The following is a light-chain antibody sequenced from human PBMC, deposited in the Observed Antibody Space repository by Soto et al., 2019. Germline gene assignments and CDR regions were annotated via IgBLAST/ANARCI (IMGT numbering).Light chain of an antibody. CDR3: QQYNNWPGWT. CDR2: GAS. CDR1: QSISSN. Sequence: EIVMTQSPATLSVSPGERVTLSCRASQSISSNLAWYQQKPGQAPRLLIYGASTRATAIPARISGRGSGTEFTLTISSLQSEDFAVYYCQQYNNWPGWTFGQGTKVEIK. J-gene: IGKJ1*01. V-gene: IGKV3-15*01.